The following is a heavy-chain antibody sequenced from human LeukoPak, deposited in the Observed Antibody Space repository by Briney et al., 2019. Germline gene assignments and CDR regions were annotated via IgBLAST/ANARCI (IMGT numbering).Heavy chain of an antibody. D-gene: IGHD4-11*01. CDR1: GSTFSSYG. CDR3: AKGREGATVTTFFLAHYYYYMDV. V-gene: IGHV3-33*06. CDR2: IWYDGSNK. J-gene: IGHJ6*03. Sequence: GGSLRLSCAASGSTFSSYGMHWVRQAPGKGLEWVAVIWYDGSNKYYADSVKGRFTISRDNSKNTLYLQMNSLRAEDTAVYYCAKGREGATVTTFFLAHYYYYMDVWGKGTTVTVSS.